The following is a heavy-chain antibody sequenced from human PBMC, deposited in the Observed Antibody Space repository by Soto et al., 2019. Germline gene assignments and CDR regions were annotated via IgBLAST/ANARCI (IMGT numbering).Heavy chain of an antibody. Sequence: EVQVVESGGGLVKPGGSQRLSCAASGFTFSTCSMNWVRQAPGKGLEWVSAISSGSSHTYYAELVKGRFTISRDNAKNSIYLQLNSLRDEDTAVYYCAKVRSGSYPPGDGMDVWGQGTTVIVSS. V-gene: IGHV3-21*01. D-gene: IGHD3-10*01. J-gene: IGHJ6*02. CDR3: AKVRSGSYPPGDGMDV. CDR2: ISSGSSHT. CDR1: GFTFSTCS.